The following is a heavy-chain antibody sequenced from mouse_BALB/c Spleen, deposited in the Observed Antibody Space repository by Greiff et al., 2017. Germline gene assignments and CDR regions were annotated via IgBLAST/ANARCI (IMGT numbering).Heavy chain of an antibody. CDR1: GFNFKDTY. J-gene: IGHJ3*01. CDR2: IVPANGNT. V-gene: IGHV14-3*02. D-gene: IGHD1-2*01. CDR3: ARDYGPCAD. Sequence: VQLKESGAELVKPGASVKLSCTASGFNFKDTYMHWVKQRPEQGLAWIGRIVPANGNTKYDPKFQGMATITADTSSNTAYLQLSSLTSEDTAVYYCARDYGPCADWGQGTLVTVSA.